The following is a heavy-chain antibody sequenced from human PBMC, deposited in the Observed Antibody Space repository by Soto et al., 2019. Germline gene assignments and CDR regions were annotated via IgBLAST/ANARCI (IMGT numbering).Heavy chain of an antibody. CDR3: ATQEVGGSYVYTYDP. Sequence: SETLSLTCTVSGGSITGNSSYWGWIRQPPGKGLECIGSIYYSGSTYYNPSLKSRVTISVDTSKNQFSLKLSSVTAADTAVYYCATQEVGGSYVYTYDPWGQGTLVTVSS. J-gene: IGHJ5*02. CDR1: GGSITGNSSY. CDR2: IYYSGST. D-gene: IGHD1-26*01. V-gene: IGHV4-39*01.